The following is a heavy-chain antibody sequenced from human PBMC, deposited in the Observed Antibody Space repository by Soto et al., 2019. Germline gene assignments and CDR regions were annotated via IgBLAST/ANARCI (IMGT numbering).Heavy chain of an antibody. CDR3: ANLHYRSLNQNNGP. CDR1: GFTFSSYA. D-gene: IGHD3-10*01. J-gene: IGHJ5*02. Sequence: GGSLRLSCAASGFTFSSYAMSWVRQAPGKGLEWVSAISGSGGSTYYADSVKGRFTISRDNSKNTLYLQMNSLRAEDTAVYYCANLHYRSLNQNNGPWGQGTLVTVST. V-gene: IGHV3-23*01. CDR2: ISGSGGST.